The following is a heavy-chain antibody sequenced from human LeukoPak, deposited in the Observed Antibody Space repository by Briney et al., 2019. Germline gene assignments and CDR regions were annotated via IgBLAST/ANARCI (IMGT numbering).Heavy chain of an antibody. CDR2: IYTSGST. CDR3: AREPGLRGYSYGLIRDYYYMDV. D-gene: IGHD5-18*01. J-gene: IGHJ6*03. CDR1: GGSISSGSYY. Sequence: PSETLSLTCTVSGGSISSGSYYWSWIRQPAGKGLEWIGRIYTSGSTNYNPSLKSRVTISVDTSKNQFSLKLSSVTAADTAVYYCAREPGLRGYSYGLIRDYYYMDVWGKGTTVTVSS. V-gene: IGHV4-61*02.